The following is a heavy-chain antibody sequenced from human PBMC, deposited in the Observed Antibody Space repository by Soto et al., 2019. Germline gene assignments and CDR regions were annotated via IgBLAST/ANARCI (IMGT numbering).Heavy chain of an antibody. CDR1: GGTFSSHT. Sequence: QDQLVQSGAEVKKPGSSVKVSCKASGGTFSSHTFSWVRQAPGQGLEWMGRIIPALGTATYAQKFQGRVTITADESATTAYMELNSLRSEYTAVYYCARPDFGDYWYFDLWGRGTLVTVSS. CDR2: IIPALGTA. D-gene: IGHD4-17*01. J-gene: IGHJ2*01. CDR3: ARPDFGDYWYFDL. V-gene: IGHV1-69*08.